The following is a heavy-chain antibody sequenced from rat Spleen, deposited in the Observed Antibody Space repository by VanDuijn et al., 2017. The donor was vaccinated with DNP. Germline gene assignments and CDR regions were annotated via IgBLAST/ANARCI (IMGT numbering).Heavy chain of an antibody. CDR2: ISYSGST. Sequence: EVQLQESGPGLVKPSQSLSLTCSVTGDSITSNYWAWIRKLPGNKMEWMGYISYSGSTGYNPFLKSRISISRDTSKNQFFLQLNSITTEDTATYYCARGLNYGGYNYYWYFDFWGPGTMVTVSS. CDR3: ARGLNYGGYNYYWYFDF. J-gene: IGHJ1*01. D-gene: IGHD1-11*01. CDR1: GDSITSNY. V-gene: IGHV3-1*01.